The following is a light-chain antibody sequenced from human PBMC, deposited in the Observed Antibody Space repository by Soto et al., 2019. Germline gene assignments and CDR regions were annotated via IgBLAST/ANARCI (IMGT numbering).Light chain of an antibody. J-gene: IGKJ5*01. CDR1: QSVSSN. CDR3: QKYHNWPIN. Sequence: EIVMTQSPATLSVSPGEIATLSCSASQSVSSNLAWHQQKPGQAPRILMYDASTRATGISARFSGSGSGTEFTLTISSLQSEDFAVYYCQKYHNWPINFGQGTRLEIK. CDR2: DAS. V-gene: IGKV3-15*01.